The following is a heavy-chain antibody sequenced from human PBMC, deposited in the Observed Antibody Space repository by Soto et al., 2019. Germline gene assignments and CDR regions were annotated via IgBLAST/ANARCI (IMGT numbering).Heavy chain of an antibody. J-gene: IGHJ4*02. V-gene: IGHV1-46*01. CDR1: GYTFTNYY. CDR2: INPTSGST. CDR3: ARDLAAGDH. Sequence: QVQLVQSGAEVKKPGASVKVSCKASGYTFTNYYIHWVRQAPGQGLEWMGIINPTSGSTNYAQKFQGRVTLTYDTSTTTVYMELSGLRSEETAVLYRARDLAAGDHWGQGTLVTVSS. D-gene: IGHD6-13*01.